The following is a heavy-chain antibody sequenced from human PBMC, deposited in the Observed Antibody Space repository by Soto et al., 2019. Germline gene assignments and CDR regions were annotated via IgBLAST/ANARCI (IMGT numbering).Heavy chain of an antibody. V-gene: IGHV1-18*01. Sequence: QVRLVQSGGEVKKPGASVKVSCKASGYTFSSYGITWVRQAPGQGLEWMGWISPDNGDTNSVQKFQGRVTMTTDTSTNTAYMELRSLRSDDKDVYYCARGAEYIQYWGQGTVVTVSS. CDR2: ISPDNGDT. CDR3: ARGAEYIQY. CDR1: GYTFSSYG. J-gene: IGHJ1*01.